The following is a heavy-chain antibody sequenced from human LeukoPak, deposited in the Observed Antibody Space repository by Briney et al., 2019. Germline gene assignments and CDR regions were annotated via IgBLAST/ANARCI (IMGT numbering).Heavy chain of an antibody. CDR3: ARDDLGTSFYSYGMDV. CDR1: GFTFSSYS. CDR2: ISSGGSTI. D-gene: IGHD3/OR15-3a*01. Sequence: GGSLRLSCAASGFTFSSYSMNWVRQAPGKGLEWISYISSGGSTIYYRDSVKGRFTISRDNAKNSLYLQMSSLRAEDTALYYCARDDLGTSFYSYGMDVWGQGTTVTVSS. J-gene: IGHJ6*02. V-gene: IGHV3-48*01.